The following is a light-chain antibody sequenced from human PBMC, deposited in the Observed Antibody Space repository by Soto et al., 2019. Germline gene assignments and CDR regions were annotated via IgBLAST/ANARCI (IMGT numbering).Light chain of an antibody. V-gene: IGKV3-20*01. CDR2: AAF. J-gene: IGKJ4*01. CDR3: QQYGASPFT. Sequence: EIVMTQSPATLSVSPGERATLSCRASQSVNSNLVWHQQKPGQAPRLLINAAFTRATGIPDRFSGSGSGTDFTLTISRLEPEDFAVYYCQQYGASPFTFGGGTKVDIK. CDR1: QSVNSN.